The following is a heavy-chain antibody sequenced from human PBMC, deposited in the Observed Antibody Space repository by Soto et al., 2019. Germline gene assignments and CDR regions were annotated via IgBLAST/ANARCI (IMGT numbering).Heavy chain of an antibody. CDR1: GFTFSNAW. CDR3: TTTDYYYDSSGYHYFGGIEDI. J-gene: IGHJ3*02. Sequence: EVQLVESGGGLVKPGGSLRLSCAASGFTFSNAWMSWVRQAPGKGLEWVGRIKSKTDGGTTDYAAPVKGRFTISRDDSKNTLYLQMNSLKTEDTAVYYCTTTDYYYDSSGYHYFGGIEDIWGQGTMVTVSS. V-gene: IGHV3-15*01. CDR2: IKSKTDGGTT. D-gene: IGHD3-22*01.